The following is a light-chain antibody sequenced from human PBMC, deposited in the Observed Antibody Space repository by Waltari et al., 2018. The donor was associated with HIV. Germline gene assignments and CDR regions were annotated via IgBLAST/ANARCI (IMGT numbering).Light chain of an antibody. CDR2: EVT. CDR1: SSDIGAYNR. J-gene: IGLJ3*02. Sequence: QSALTQPPSVSGSLGQSVTISCTGTSSDIGAYNRVSWYQQSPGTAPKLTIYEVTHRPSGVPVRFSVSKSGTTSSLTISGLQADDEADYYCSSYTTSSTWVFGGGTKLTVL. CDR3: SSYTTSSTWV. V-gene: IGLV2-18*02.